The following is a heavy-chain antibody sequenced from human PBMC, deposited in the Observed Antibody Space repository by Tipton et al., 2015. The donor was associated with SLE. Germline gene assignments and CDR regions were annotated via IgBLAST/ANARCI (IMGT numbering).Heavy chain of an antibody. Sequence: SLRLSCAASGFTFDDYAMHWVRQAPGKGLEWVSGISWDSDTIGYEDSVKGRFTVSRDNAKNSLYLQMNGLRAEDMALYYCAKSSSVAGRGVGYYFDSWGQGTLVAVSS. V-gene: IGHV3-9*03. D-gene: IGHD6-19*01. CDR1: GFTFDDYA. CDR3: AKSSSVAGRGVGYYFDS. J-gene: IGHJ4*02. CDR2: ISWDSDTI.